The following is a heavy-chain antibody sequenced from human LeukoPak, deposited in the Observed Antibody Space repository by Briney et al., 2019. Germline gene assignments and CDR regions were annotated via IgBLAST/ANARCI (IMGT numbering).Heavy chain of an antibody. D-gene: IGHD5-12*01. CDR2: ISSSGSTI. CDR3: AREKGGPIVASANKYNWFDA. V-gene: IGHV3-11*01. Sequence: GGSLRLSCAASGFTFSDYYMSWIRQAPGKGLEWVSYISSSGSTIYYADSVKGRFTISRDNAKNSLHLQMNSLRAEDTAVYYCAREKGGPIVASANKYNWFDAWGQGTLVTVSS. J-gene: IGHJ5*02. CDR1: GFTFSDYY.